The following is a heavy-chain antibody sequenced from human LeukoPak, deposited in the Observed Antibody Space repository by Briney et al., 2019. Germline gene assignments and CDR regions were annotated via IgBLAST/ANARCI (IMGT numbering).Heavy chain of an antibody. D-gene: IGHD5-18*01. CDR2: IYCSGST. V-gene: IGHV4-59*01. CDR3: AGLQLWSNWYFDL. J-gene: IGHJ2*01. CDR1: GGSISSYY. Sequence: SETLSLTCTVSGGSISSYYWSWLRQPPGKGLEWIGYIYCSGSTNYNPSLKSRVTISVDTSKNQFSLKLSSVTAADTAVYYCAGLQLWSNWYFDLWGRGTLVTVSS.